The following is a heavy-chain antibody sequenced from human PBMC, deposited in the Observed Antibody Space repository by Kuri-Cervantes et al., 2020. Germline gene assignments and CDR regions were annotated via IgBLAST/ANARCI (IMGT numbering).Heavy chain of an antibody. CDR3: ARGSRNYYYYYMDV. CDR1: GGSFSGYH. V-gene: IGHV4-34*01. J-gene: IGHJ6*03. CDR2: INHSGST. Sequence: GSLRLSCAVYGGSFSGYHCTWVRQPPGKGLEWIGEINHSGSTNYNPSLKSRVTISVDTSKNQFSLKLSSVTAADTAVYYCARGSRNYYYYYMDVWGKGTTVTVSS.